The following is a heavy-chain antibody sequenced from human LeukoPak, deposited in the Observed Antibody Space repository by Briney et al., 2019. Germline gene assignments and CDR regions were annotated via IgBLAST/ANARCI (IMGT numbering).Heavy chain of an antibody. V-gene: IGHV1-46*01. CDR1: GYTFTSFY. J-gene: IGHJ5*02. D-gene: IGHD6-19*01. CDR2: INPSGGST. Sequence: ASVKVSCKASGYTFTSFYMHWVRQAPGQGIEWMGIINPSGGSTSYAQKFQGRVTMTRDTSTSTVYMELSSLRSEDAAVYYCARVSVACFNWFDPWGQGTLVTVSS. CDR3: ARVSVACFNWFDP.